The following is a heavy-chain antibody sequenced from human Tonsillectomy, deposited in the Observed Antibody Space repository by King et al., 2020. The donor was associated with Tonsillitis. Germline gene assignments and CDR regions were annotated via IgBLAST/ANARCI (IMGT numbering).Heavy chain of an antibody. CDR1: GFTFSDYD. CDR2: IGTAGDT. D-gene: IGHD2-8*01. V-gene: IGHV3-13*01. CDR3: ARVVGQIVRTWYFDL. Sequence: DGQQVQSGGGLAQPGGSLRLSCAASGFTFSDYDMHWVRQVTGQGLEWVSAIGTAGDTYYADSVKGRFTISRENDKNSLFLQMNSLRAGDTAVYYCARVVGQIVRTWYFDLWGRGTLVTVSS. J-gene: IGHJ2*01.